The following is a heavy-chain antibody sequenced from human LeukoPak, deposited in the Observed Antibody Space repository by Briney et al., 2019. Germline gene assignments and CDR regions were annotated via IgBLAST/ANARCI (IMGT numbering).Heavy chain of an antibody. J-gene: IGHJ4*02. D-gene: IGHD2-2*01. Sequence: ASVKVSCEASGYTFTGYYMHWVRQAPGQGLEWMGWINPNSGGTNYAQKFQGRVTMTRDTSISTAYMELSRLRSDNTAVYYCARKICSSTSCHFDYWGQGTLVTVSS. CDR1: GYTFTGYY. CDR2: INPNSGGT. V-gene: IGHV1-2*02. CDR3: ARKICSSTSCHFDY.